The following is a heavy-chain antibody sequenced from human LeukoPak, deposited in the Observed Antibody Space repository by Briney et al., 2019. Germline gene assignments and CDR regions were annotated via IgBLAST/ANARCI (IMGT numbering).Heavy chain of an antibody. CDR3: ARVSDISVAAYFDY. D-gene: IGHD6-19*01. V-gene: IGHV3-20*04. J-gene: IGHJ4*02. Sequence: RGSLRLSCAASGFTFDDYGMSWVRQAPGMGLEWVSRINWNGGSTGYADSVKGRFTISRDNAKNSLYLQMNSLRAEDTALYYCARVSDISVAAYFDYWGQGTLVTVSS. CDR2: INWNGGST. CDR1: GFTFDDYG.